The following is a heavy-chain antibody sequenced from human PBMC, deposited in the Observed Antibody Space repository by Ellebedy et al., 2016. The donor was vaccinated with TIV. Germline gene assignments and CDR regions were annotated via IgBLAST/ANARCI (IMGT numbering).Heavy chain of an antibody. Sequence: SETLSLTCTVSGGSVSSGSYYWSWIRQPPGKGLEWIGYIYYSGSTNYNPSLKSRVTISVDTSKNQFSLKLSSVTAADTAVYYCARGPNSGSFDYWGQGTLVTVSS. V-gene: IGHV4-61*01. J-gene: IGHJ4*02. CDR1: GGSVSSGSYY. D-gene: IGHD6-19*01. CDR2: IYYSGST. CDR3: ARGPNSGSFDY.